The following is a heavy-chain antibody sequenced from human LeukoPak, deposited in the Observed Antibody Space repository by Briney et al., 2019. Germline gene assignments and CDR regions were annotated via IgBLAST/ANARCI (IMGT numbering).Heavy chain of an antibody. D-gene: IGHD4-17*01. CDR1: RFTFSSDS. V-gene: IGHV3-21*01. Sequence: GGSLRLSCAASRFTFSSDSMNWVRQAPGKGLEWVSSISSSSSYIYYADAVKGRFTISRDNAKNSLYLQMNSLRAEDTAVYYCAREPVTGSVYWGQGTLVTVSS. J-gene: IGHJ4*02. CDR3: AREPVTGSVY. CDR2: ISSSSSYI.